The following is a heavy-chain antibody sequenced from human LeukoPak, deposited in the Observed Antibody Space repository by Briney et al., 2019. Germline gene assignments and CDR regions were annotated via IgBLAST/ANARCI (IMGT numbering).Heavy chain of an antibody. Sequence: SETLSLTCTVSGGSISSYYWSWIRQPAGKGLEWIGRIYTSGSTNYNPSLKSRVTMSVDTSKNQSSLKLSSVTAADTAVYYCARIRPYSSSWYGLNAFDIWGQGTMVTVPS. V-gene: IGHV4-4*07. J-gene: IGHJ3*02. D-gene: IGHD6-13*01. CDR1: GGSISSYY. CDR2: IYTSGST. CDR3: ARIRPYSSSWYGLNAFDI.